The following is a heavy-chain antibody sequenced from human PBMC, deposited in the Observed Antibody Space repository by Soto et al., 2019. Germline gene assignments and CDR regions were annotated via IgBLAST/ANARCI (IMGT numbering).Heavy chain of an antibody. CDR2: IDYTGGTT. J-gene: IGHJ4*02. V-gene: IGHV3-23*01. Sequence: LRLSCAASGFTFSILAMGWVRQAPGKGLEWVSAIDYTGGTTYYTDSVKGRFIISRDNSKKILYLQMNSLRTEDTAIYYCAKDAKRTSGWYYFDYWGRGALVTVSS. CDR1: GFTFSILA. CDR3: AKDAKRTSGWYYFDY. D-gene: IGHD6-19*01.